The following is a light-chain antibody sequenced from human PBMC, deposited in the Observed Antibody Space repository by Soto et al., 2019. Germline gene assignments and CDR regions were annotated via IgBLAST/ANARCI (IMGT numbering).Light chain of an antibody. CDR2: DAT. J-gene: IGKJ2*01. CDR1: QTVSSY. CDR3: QQRYNWPPYT. V-gene: IGKV3-11*01. Sequence: EIVLTQSPATLSLSPGERATLSCRASQTVSSYLAWYQQKPGQAPRLLIYDATNRATGIPARFSGSGSGTDFTLTISSLEPEDVAVYYCQQRYNWPPYTFDQGTKLEIK.